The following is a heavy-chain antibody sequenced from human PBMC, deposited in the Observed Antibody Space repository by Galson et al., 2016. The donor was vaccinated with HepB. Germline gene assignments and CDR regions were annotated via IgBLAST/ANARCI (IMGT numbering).Heavy chain of an antibody. Sequence: SETLSLTCSVSGYSISTGYYWGWIRQPPGKGLEWIGYIFRSGTTYYNPSLKSRVTLSLDTSKNQFSLKLASVTAADTAMYYCARDNSAMARGIIIMGEVDYWGQGTLVTVSS. CDR3: ARDNSAMARGIIIMGEVDY. V-gene: IGHV4-38-2*02. CDR2: IFRSGTT. J-gene: IGHJ4*02. CDR1: GYSISTGYY. D-gene: IGHD3-10*01.